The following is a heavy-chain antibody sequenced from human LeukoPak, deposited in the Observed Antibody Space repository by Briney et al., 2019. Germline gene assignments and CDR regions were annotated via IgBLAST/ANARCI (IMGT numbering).Heavy chain of an antibody. CDR1: GFTVSNNF. Sequence: GGSLRLSCAASGFTVSNNFMNWVRQAPGKGLEWVSVIFDNGDTYYADSVRGRFIISRDNSKNTLYLQINSLRVEDTAIYYCTGDAPAGEKLDSWGQGTLVTVSS. CDR3: TGDAPAGEKLDS. V-gene: IGHV3-66*01. J-gene: IGHJ4*02. D-gene: IGHD3-10*01. CDR2: IFDNGDT.